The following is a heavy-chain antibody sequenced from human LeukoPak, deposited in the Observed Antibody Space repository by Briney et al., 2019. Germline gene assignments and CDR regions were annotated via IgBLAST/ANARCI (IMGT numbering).Heavy chain of an antibody. Sequence: PGGSLRLSCAASGFSFTNAWMSWVRQAPGQGLEWVGRKSKTDGGTIDYAAPVKGRFTISRDDSKNTLFLQMNSLKIEDTAVYYCTTVTLRPVGLWGQGTLVTVSS. D-gene: IGHD3-10*01. CDR2: KSKTDGGTI. CDR3: TTVTLRPVGL. V-gene: IGHV3-15*05. J-gene: IGHJ4*02. CDR1: GFSFTNAW.